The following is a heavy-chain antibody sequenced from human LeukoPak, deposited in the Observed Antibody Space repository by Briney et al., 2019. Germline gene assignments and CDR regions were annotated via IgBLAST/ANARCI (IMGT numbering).Heavy chain of an antibody. D-gene: IGHD5-18*01. V-gene: IGHV4-34*01. CDR2: INHSGST. CDR3: ARRRPPAMVDY. J-gene: IGHJ4*02. Sequence: SETLSLTCAVSGGSFSGYYWSWIRQPPGKGMEWIGEINHSGSTNYNPSLKSRVTISVDTSKNQFSLKLSSVTAADTAVYYCARRRPPAMVDYWGQGTLVTVSS. CDR1: GGSFSGYY.